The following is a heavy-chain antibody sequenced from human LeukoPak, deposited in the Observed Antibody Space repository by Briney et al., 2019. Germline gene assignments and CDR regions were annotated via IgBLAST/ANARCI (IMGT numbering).Heavy chain of an antibody. CDR3: ARAHHNYYGGCYDH. J-gene: IGHJ4*02. Sequence: GESLRLSCGASVFSLSSYWMYWVREAPGKGVVVVYRINGDGSTTLCGDCVRGRFNISRDNAKNTPYLQMNSLRAEDTAVYYCARAHHNYYGGCYDHWGRGTLVTVSS. CDR1: VFSLSSYW. V-gene: IGHV3-74*01. D-gene: IGHD4-23*01. CDR2: INGDGSTT.